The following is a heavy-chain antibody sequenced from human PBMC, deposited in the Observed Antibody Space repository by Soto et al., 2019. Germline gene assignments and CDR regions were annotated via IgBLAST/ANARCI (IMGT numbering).Heavy chain of an antibody. V-gene: IGHV3-23*01. CDR3: APGGAVAGTDY. D-gene: IGHD6-19*01. CDR2: ISGSGGST. J-gene: IGHJ4*02. Sequence: PGGSLRLSCAACGFTFSSYAMSWVRQAPGKGLEWVSAISGSGGSTYYADSVKGRFTISRDNSKNTLYLQINSLRAEDTAVYYCAPGGAVAGTDYSGQGTLVTVSS. CDR1: GFTFSSYA.